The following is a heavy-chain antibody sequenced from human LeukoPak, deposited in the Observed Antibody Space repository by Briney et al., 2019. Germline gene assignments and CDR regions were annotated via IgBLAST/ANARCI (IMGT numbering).Heavy chain of an antibody. CDR2: IYYSGST. J-gene: IGHJ5*02. Sequence: SETLSLTCTVSGGSISSSSYYWSWIRQPPGKGLEWIGSIYYSGSTHYNPSLKSRVTISVDTSKNQFSLKLSSVTAADTAVYYCARLRIAAEAHWFDPWGQGTLVTVSS. CDR3: ARLRIAAEAHWFDP. D-gene: IGHD6-6*01. V-gene: IGHV4-39*01. CDR1: GGSISSSSYY.